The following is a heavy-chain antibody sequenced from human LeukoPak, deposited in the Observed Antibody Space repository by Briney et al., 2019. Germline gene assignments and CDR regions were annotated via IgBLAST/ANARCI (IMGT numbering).Heavy chain of an antibody. CDR1: GFTFSSYS. Sequence: GGSLRLSCAASGFTFSSYSMNWVRQAPGKGLEWVAFLRYDGSYKYYADSVKGRFTISRDNSKNTLYLQMSSLRAEDTAMYYCAKRAVVTEIDYFDYWGQGTLVTVSS. V-gene: IGHV3-30*02. D-gene: IGHD4-23*01. CDR3: AKRAVVTEIDYFDY. CDR2: LRYDGSYK. J-gene: IGHJ4*02.